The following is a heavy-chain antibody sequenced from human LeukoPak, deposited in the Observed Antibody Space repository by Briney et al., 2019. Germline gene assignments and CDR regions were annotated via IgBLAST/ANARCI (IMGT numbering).Heavy chain of an antibody. Sequence: ASVKVSCKASGYTFTCYYMHWVRQAPGQGLEWMGWINPNSGGTNYAQKFQGRVTMTRDTSISTAYMELSRLRSDDTAVYYCARQVPLARNYYDSSGYLKRNWFDPWGRGTLVTVSS. J-gene: IGHJ5*02. CDR1: GYTFTCYY. V-gene: IGHV1-2*02. CDR3: ARQVPLARNYYDSSGYLKRNWFDP. CDR2: INPNSGGT. D-gene: IGHD3-22*01.